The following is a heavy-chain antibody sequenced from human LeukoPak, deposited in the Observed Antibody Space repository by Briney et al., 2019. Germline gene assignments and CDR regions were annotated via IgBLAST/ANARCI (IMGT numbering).Heavy chain of an antibody. CDR2: IIPIFGTA. D-gene: IGHD3-22*01. Sequence: SVKVSCKASGGTFSSYAISWVRQAPGQGLEWMGGIIPIFGTANYAQKFQGRVTITADESTSTAYMELSSLRSEDTAVYYCARDRYYYDSSSYFSAFDTWGQGTMVTVSS. CDR3: ARDRYYYDSSSYFSAFDT. CDR1: GGTFSSYA. J-gene: IGHJ3*02. V-gene: IGHV1-69*13.